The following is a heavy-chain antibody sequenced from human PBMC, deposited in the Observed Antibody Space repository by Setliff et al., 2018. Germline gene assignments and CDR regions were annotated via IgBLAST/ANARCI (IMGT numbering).Heavy chain of an antibody. J-gene: IGHJ6*03. CDR3: ARDGGLLQFLEWSRSYMDV. Sequence: PGGSLRLSCAASGFSFNGYAMNWVRQAPGRGLEWVSYISSTSSSIYYADSVKGRFAISRDNAENSLYLQMNSLRAEDTAVYYCARDGGLLQFLEWSRSYMDVWGKGTTVTVSS. CDR1: GFSFNGYA. D-gene: IGHD3-3*01. CDR2: ISSTSSSI. V-gene: IGHV3-21*05.